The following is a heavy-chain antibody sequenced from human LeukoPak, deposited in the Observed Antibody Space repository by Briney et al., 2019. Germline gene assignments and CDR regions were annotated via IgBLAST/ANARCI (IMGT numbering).Heavy chain of an antibody. V-gene: IGHV4-38-2*02. Sequence: SETLSLTCTVSGYSISSGYYWGWIRQPPGKGLEWIGSIYHNGSTYYNPSLKSRVTISVDTSKNQFSLKLSSVTAADTAVYYCARRYSSGWSFDYWGQGTLVTVSS. J-gene: IGHJ4*02. D-gene: IGHD6-19*01. CDR2: IYHNGST. CDR1: GYSISSGYY. CDR3: ARRYSSGWSFDY.